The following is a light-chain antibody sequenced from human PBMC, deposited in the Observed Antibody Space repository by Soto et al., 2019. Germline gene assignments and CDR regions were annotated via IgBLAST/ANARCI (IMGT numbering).Light chain of an antibody. V-gene: IGLV1-44*01. CDR2: SNN. CDR3: AAWEDSLNGYV. Sequence: QSVLTQPPSASGTPGQRVTISCSGSSSNIGSNTVNWYQQPPGTAPKLLIYSNNQRPSGVPDRFSGSKSGTSASLAISGLQSEDEADYYCAAWEDSLNGYVFGTGTKVPS. J-gene: IGLJ1*01. CDR1: SSNIGSNT.